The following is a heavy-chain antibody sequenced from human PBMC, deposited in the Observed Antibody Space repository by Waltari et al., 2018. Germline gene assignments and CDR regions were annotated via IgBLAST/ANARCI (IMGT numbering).Heavy chain of an antibody. CDR1: GASISSSY. CDR3: ARHPNRYFDL. V-gene: IGHV4-4*07. J-gene: IGHJ2*01. Sequence: QVQLQESGPGLVKPSETLSLTCTVSGASISSSYWNWIRQPAGKGLEWIGRFYASGSADYNPSRKSRVTMSVDTSKNQCSLKLSSVTAADTAVYYCARHPNRYFDLWGRGTLVTVSS. CDR2: FYASGSA.